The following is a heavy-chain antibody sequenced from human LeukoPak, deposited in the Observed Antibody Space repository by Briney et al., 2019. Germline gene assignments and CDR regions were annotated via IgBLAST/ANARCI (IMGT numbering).Heavy chain of an antibody. CDR1: GVSISSSSYH. CDR3: TRQVLHTAMDY. V-gene: IGHV4-39*01. CDR2: IYDSGST. J-gene: IGHJ4*02. Sequence: PSETLSLTCTVSGVSISSSSYHWDWIRQPPGKGLERIGSIYDSGSTYYSPSLKSRVTISVDTSKNQFSLKLNSATAADTAVYYCTRQVLHTAMDYWGQGTLVTVSS. D-gene: IGHD5-18*01.